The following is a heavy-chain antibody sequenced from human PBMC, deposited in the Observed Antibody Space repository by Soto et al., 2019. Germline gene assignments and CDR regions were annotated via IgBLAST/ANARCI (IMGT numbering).Heavy chain of an antibody. Sequence: PGGSLRLSCAASGFTFSSYWMSLVRQAPGKGLEWVANIKQDGSEKYYVDSVKGRFTISRDNAKNSLYLQMNSLRAEDTAVYYCAREGYRKYNYYGMDVWGQGTTLTVSS. J-gene: IGHJ6*02. CDR3: AREGYRKYNYYGMDV. CDR2: IKQDGSEK. D-gene: IGHD5-18*01. CDR1: GFTFSSYW. V-gene: IGHV3-7*01.